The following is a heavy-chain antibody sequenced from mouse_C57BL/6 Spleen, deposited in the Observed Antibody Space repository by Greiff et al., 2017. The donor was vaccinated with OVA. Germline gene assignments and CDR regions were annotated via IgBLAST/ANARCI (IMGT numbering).Heavy chain of an antibody. V-gene: IGHV8-12*01. J-gene: IGHJ4*01. CDR3: ARRAEEFLYALDY. CDR1: GFSLSTSGMG. CDR2: IYWDDDK. D-gene: IGHD3-3*01. Sequence: QVTLKVCGPGILQSSQTLSLTCSFSGFSLSTSGMGVSWMRQPSGQGLEGLAHIYWDDDKRYNPSLKSRLTISKDTSRNHVFLKITTVDTADTATSYCARRAEEFLYALDYWGQGTSVTVSS.